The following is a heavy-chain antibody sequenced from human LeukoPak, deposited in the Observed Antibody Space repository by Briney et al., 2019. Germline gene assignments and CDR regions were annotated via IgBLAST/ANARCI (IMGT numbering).Heavy chain of an antibody. D-gene: IGHD4-17*01. Sequence: SGPALVKPTQTLTLTCTFSGFSLSTSGMCVSWIRQPPGKALEWLARIDWDDDKYYSTSLKTRLTISKDTSKNQVVLTMTNMDPVDTATYYCARIKTVTNYYYYYMDAWGKGTTVTVSS. J-gene: IGHJ6*03. V-gene: IGHV2-70*11. CDR3: ARIKTVTNYYYYYMDA. CDR2: IDWDDDK. CDR1: GFSLSTSGMC.